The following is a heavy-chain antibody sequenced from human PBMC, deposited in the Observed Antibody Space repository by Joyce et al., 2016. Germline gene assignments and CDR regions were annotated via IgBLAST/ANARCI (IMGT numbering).Heavy chain of an antibody. Sequence: EVQLVESGGGLVQPGGSLRLSCAASGVSFNYYILNWVRQAPGKGLEWISYITSTGSTRFYADSVKDRFTISRDNAKNSLYLQMNSLRDEDTAVYYCTRRNEGNFFLDYWGQGTLVTVSS. CDR3: TRRNEGNFFLDY. CDR2: ITSTGSTR. J-gene: IGHJ4*02. V-gene: IGHV3-48*02. D-gene: IGHD1-7*01. CDR1: GVSFNYYI.